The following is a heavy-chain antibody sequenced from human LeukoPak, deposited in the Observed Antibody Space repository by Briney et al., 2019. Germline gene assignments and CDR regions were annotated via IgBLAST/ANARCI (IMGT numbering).Heavy chain of an antibody. CDR3: ARRNDYDFWSGNQYDY. CDR2: IYYSGTT. CDR1: DGSISSRSHY. V-gene: IGHV4-39*01. J-gene: IGHJ4*02. D-gene: IGHD3-3*01. Sequence: SETLSLTCSVSDGSISSRSHYWGWIRQSPGNGLEWIGSIYYSGTTFYNPSLQSRVSISVDTSRNEFSLRLNSVTAADTAVYYCARRNDYDFWSGNQYDYWGLGTLVTVSS.